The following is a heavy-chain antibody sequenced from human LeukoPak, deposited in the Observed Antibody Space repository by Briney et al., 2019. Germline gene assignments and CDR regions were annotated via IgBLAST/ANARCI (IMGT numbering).Heavy chain of an antibody. V-gene: IGHV3-30*18. D-gene: IGHD3-16*02. CDR2: ISYDGSNK. CDR1: GFTFSGYG. CDR3: TKVASTGFIAYYFDY. Sequence: GGSLRLSCAASGFTFSGYGMHWVRQAPGKGLQWVAVISYDGSNKYYADSVKGRFTISRDNSKNTLYLQMNSLRADDTAVYYCTKVASTGFIAYYFDYWGQGTLVTVSS. J-gene: IGHJ4*02.